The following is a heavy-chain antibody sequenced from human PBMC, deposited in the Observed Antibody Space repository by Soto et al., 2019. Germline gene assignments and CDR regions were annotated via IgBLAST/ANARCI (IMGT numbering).Heavy chain of an antibody. V-gene: IGHV1-18*04. J-gene: IGHJ6*01. CDR3: ARAEGMAPYYSYAMDV. CDR1: GYTFSKFG. CDR2: INNYNGHP. Sequence: VLLVHFGPEVKSLGATVKVSGQASGYTFSKFGIGWVQQAPGRGFEWVGWINNYNGHPTFAPKFKGRVSFTRDSSATTAYMELSSLTPDDSAIYFCARAEGMAPYYSYAMDVWGQGTAVTVSS.